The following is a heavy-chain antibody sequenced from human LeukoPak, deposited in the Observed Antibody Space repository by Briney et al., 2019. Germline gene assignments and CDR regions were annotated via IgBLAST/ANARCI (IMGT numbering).Heavy chain of an antibody. CDR1: GFTFSSYS. CDR3: ARYGFTTSPPIYYYYMDV. D-gene: IGHD3-3*01. Sequence: GGSLRLSCAASGFTFSSYSMNWVRQAPGKGLEWVSYISSSSSTIYYADSVKGRFTISRDNAKNSLYLQMNSLRAEDTAVYYCARYGFTTSPPIYYYYMDVWGKGTTVTVSS. CDR2: ISSSSSTI. J-gene: IGHJ6*03. V-gene: IGHV3-48*01.